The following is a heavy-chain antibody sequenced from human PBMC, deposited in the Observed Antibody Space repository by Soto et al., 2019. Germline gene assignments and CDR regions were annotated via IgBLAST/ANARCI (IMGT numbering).Heavy chain of an antibody. CDR1: GGSISSGDYY. CDR2: IYYSGST. Sequence: QVQLQESGPGLVKPSQTLSLTCTVSGGSISSGDYYWSWIRQPPGKGLEWIGYIYYSGSTYYNPSLKSRVTISVDTSKNQFSLKLSSVTAADTAVYYCARDRRDGYNYSNFLLDIWGQGTMVTVSS. V-gene: IGHV4-30-4*01. J-gene: IGHJ3*02. D-gene: IGHD5-12*01. CDR3: ARDRRDGYNYSNFLLDI.